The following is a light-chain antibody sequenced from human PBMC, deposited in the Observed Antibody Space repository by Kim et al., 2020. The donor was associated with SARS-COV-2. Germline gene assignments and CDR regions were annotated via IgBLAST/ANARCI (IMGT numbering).Light chain of an antibody. CDR1: NSNIGSVYD. CDR2: DNN. Sequence: QSVLTQPPSVSGAPGQRVTISCTGSNSNIGSVYDVHWYQQLPGTAPKLLIHDNNNRPSGVPDRFSASKSGTSASLAITGLQAEDEADYYCQSYDSSLRAWVFGGGTQLTVL. V-gene: IGLV1-40*01. CDR3: QSYDSSLRAWV. J-gene: IGLJ3*02.